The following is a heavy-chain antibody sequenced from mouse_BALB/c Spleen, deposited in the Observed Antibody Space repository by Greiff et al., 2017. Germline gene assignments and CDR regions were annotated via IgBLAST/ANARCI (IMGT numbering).Heavy chain of an antibody. CDR3: TRRGFDY. J-gene: IGHJ2*01. V-gene: IGHV1S81*02. CDR1: GYPFTSYY. CDR2: INPSKGGT. Sequence: VQLHQSGAELVKPGASVKLSCKASGYPFTSYYMYWVKQRPGQGLEWIGEINPSKGGTNFNEKFKSKATLTVDKSSSTAYMQLSSLTSEDSAVYYCTRRGFDYWGQGTTLTVSS.